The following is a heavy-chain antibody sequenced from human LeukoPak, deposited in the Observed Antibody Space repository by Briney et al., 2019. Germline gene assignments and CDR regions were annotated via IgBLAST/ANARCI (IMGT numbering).Heavy chain of an antibody. CDR3: ARPYVGGNDVFDI. CDR2: IYPGDSDT. CDR1: GYSFTNYW. D-gene: IGHD1-26*01. Sequence: GESLKISCKGSGYSFTNYWIGWVRQMPGKGLELMGIIYPGDSDTRYSPSFQGQVTISADKSISTAYLQWSSLKASDTAIYYCARPYVGGNDVFDIWGQGTMVTVSS. J-gene: IGHJ3*02. V-gene: IGHV5-51*01.